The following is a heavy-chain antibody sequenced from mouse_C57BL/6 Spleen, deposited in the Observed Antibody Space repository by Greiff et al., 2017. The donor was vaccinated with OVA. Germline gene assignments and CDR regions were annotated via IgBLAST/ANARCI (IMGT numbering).Heavy chain of an antibody. J-gene: IGHJ2*01. V-gene: IGHV14-4*01. D-gene: IGHD2-1*01. CDR3: TTYGNSEGY. Sequence: VQLKESGAELVRPGASVKLSCTASGFNIKDDYMHWVKQRPEQGLEWIGWIDPENGDTEYASKFQGKATITADTSSNTAYLQLSSLTSEDTAVYYCTTYGNSEGYWGQGTTLTVSS. CDR1: GFNIKDDY. CDR2: IDPENGDT.